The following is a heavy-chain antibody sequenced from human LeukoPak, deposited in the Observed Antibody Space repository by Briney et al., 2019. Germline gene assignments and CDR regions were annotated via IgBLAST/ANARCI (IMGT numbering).Heavy chain of an antibody. V-gene: IGHV3-33*08. D-gene: IGHD6-13*01. CDR3: ARWDIPTADIDY. CDR2: IRFDESHR. J-gene: IGHJ4*02. Sequence: GGSLRLSCAASGFTFSSYWMSWVRQAPGKGLEWVAVIRFDESHRYYADSVKGRFTISRDNSKNTLFLQMNSLRAEDTALYYCARWDIPTADIDYWGQGTLVTVSS. CDR1: GFTFSSYW.